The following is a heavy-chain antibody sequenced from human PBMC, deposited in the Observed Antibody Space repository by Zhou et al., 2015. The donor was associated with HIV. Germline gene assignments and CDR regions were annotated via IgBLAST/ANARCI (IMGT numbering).Heavy chain of an antibody. V-gene: IGHV3-21*01. J-gene: IGHJ4*02. CDR3: VRESGSSTVFDY. CDR1: GFTLSDYS. CDR2: ISGFGNYI. D-gene: IGHD3-10*01. Sequence: EEQLVESGGGVVKPGGSLRLACAASGFTLSDYSMNWVRQAPEKGLEWVSSISGFGNYIHYSESVKGRFTISRDTAKKSLHLQMTSLTAEDTAVYYCVRESGSSTVFDYWGQGTLVTVSS.